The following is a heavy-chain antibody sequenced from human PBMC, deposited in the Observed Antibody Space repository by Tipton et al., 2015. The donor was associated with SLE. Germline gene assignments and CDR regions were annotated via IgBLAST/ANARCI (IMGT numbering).Heavy chain of an antibody. Sequence: TLSLTCTVSGGSISSYYWSWIRQPPGKGLEWIGYIYYSGSTNYNPSLKSRVTISVDTSKNQFSLKLSSVTAADTAVYYCAREGAGIGSGWYEEDDYWGQGTLVTVSS. CDR1: GGSISSYY. V-gene: IGHV4-59*12. D-gene: IGHD6-19*01. J-gene: IGHJ4*02. CDR2: IYYSGST. CDR3: AREGAGIGSGWYEEDDY.